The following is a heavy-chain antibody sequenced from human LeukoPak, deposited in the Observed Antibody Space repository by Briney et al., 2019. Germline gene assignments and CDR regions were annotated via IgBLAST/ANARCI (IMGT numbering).Heavy chain of an antibody. CDR1: GGSFSGYY. J-gene: IGHJ4*02. V-gene: IGHV4-34*01. Sequence: PSETLSLTCAVYGGSFSGYYWSWIRQPPGKGLEWIGEINHSGSTNYNPSLKSRVTISVDTSKNQFSLKLSSVTAADTAVYYCAGAGIAAAGTGYWGQGTLVTVSS. CDR2: INHSGST. CDR3: AGAGIAAAGTGY. D-gene: IGHD6-13*01.